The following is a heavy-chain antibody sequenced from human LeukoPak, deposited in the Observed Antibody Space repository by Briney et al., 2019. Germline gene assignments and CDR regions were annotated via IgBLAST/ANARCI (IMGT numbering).Heavy chain of an antibody. D-gene: IGHD3-3*01. CDR2: IIPIFGTA. CDR3: ARDSHINYDFWSGYSWGVDY. CDR1: GGTFSSYA. J-gene: IGHJ4*02. Sequence: ASVKVSCKASGGTFSSYAISWVRQAPGQGLEWMGGIIPIFGTANYAQKFQGGVTITADESTSTAYMELSSLRSEDTAVYYCARDSHINYDFWSGYSWGVDYWGQGTLVTVSS. V-gene: IGHV1-69*13.